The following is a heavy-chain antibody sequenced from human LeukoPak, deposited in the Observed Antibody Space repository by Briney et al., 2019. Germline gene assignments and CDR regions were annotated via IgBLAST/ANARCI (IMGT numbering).Heavy chain of an antibody. J-gene: IGHJ6*02. Sequence: PSETLSLTCAVYGGSFSGYYWSWIRQPPGRGLEWIGEINHSGSTNYNPSLKSRVTISVDTSKNQFSLKLSSVTAADTAVYYCARDFWSGFDLYYYGMDVWGQGTTVTVSS. CDR2: INHSGST. D-gene: IGHD3-3*01. CDR1: GGSFSGYY. CDR3: ARDFWSGFDLYYYGMDV. V-gene: IGHV4-34*01.